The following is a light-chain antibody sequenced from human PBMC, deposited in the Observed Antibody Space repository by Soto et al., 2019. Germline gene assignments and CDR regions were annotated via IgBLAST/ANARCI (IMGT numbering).Light chain of an antibody. J-gene: IGLJ1*01. CDR2: EVS. V-gene: IGLV2-14*01. Sequence: QSALTQPASVSGSPGQSITISCSGTSRHVGSYDHVAWYQQFPGKTPKLMIYEVSNRPSGVSSRFSGSKSGNTASLTISGLQAEDEADYYCISYTGSSTSYVFGSGTKVTVL. CDR3: ISYTGSSTSYV. CDR1: SRHVGSYDH.